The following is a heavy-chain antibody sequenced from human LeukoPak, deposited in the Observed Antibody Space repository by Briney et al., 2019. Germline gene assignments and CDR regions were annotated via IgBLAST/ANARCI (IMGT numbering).Heavy chain of an antibody. V-gene: IGHV1-69*04. CDR2: IIPILNIP. D-gene: IGHD3-22*01. Sequence: SVKVSCKASGGTFSSYDISWVRQAPGQGLEWLGRIIPILNIPSYAQKFQGRVTISADKSTSTGYLELSSLRPEDTAVYYCAKVAATGYSESSGYTHAFDIWGQGTMVTVSS. CDR1: GGTFSSYD. CDR3: AKVAATGYSESSGYTHAFDI. J-gene: IGHJ3*02.